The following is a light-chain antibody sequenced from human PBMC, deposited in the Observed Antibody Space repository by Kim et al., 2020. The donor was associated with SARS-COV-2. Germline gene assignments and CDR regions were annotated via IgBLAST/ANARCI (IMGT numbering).Light chain of an antibody. J-gene: IGKJ4*01. CDR2: DAS. CDR1: QSVTTY. CDR3: QQRSNWPPT. V-gene: IGKV3-11*01. Sequence: DIVLTQSPATLSLSPGERATLSCRASQSVTTYLAWYQQKPGQAPILLIYDASNRATGIPARFTGSGSGTDFTLTISSLESEDFAVYYCQQRSNWPPTFGGGTKVDIK.